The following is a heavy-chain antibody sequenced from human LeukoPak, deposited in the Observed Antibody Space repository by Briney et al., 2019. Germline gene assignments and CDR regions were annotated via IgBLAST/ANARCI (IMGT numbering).Heavy chain of an antibody. CDR2: INYSGYS. CDR1: VGSISVGGYY. CDR3: VRRILWMIKIGSLGS. D-gene: IGHD3-16*01. V-gene: IGHV4-31*03. Sequence: SETLSLTCILPVGSISVGGYYCNWIRQHPGKGLEWIGHINYSGYSNYNPFLRSRVTMSVDTSRNRFSLKLTSVSAADTTMYYCVRRILWMIKIGSLGSWGQGTLVTVSS. J-gene: IGHJ5*02.